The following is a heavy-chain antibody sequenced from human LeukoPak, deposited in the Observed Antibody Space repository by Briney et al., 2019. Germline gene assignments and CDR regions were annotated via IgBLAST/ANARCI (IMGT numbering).Heavy chain of an antibody. Sequence: GGSLRLSCAASGFTFSSYWMSWVRQAPGKGLEWVANIKQDGSEKYYVDSVKGRFTISRDNAKNSLYLQMNSLRAEDTAVYYCARVAVNYYDSSGYYASSYYMDVWGKGTTVTVSS. CDR2: IKQDGSEK. J-gene: IGHJ6*03. V-gene: IGHV3-7*03. CDR1: GFTFSSYW. D-gene: IGHD3-22*01. CDR3: ARVAVNYYDSSGYYASSYYMDV.